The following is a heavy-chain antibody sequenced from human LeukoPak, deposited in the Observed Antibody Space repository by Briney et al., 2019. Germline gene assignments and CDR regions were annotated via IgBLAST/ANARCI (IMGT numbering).Heavy chain of an antibody. CDR2: ISYDGSNK. D-gene: IGHD1-26*01. CDR1: GFTFSSYA. Sequence: PGGSLRLSCAASGFTFSSYAMHWDRQAPGKGLEWVAVISYDGSNKYYADSVKGRFTISRDNSKNTLYLQMNSLRAEDTAVYYCARDSGSYLYYFDYWGQGTLVTVSS. V-gene: IGHV3-30-3*01. CDR3: ARDSGSYLYYFDY. J-gene: IGHJ4*02.